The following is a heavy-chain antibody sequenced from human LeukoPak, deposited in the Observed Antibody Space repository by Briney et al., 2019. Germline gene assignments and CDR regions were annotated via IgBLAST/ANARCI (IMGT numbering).Heavy chain of an antibody. D-gene: IGHD1-26*01. J-gene: IGHJ6*03. CDR3: ARLARYSWSPISPLYYYYYMDV. CDR2: INPSDAST. CDR1: GYTFTSYS. Sequence: ASVKVSCKASGYTFTSYSMNWVRQAPGQGPEWMGIINPSDASTTYAQKFQGRVTMTRDMSTSTVYMELSSLRSEDMAVYYCARLARYSWSPISPLYYYYYMDVWGKGTTVTVSS. V-gene: IGHV1-46*01.